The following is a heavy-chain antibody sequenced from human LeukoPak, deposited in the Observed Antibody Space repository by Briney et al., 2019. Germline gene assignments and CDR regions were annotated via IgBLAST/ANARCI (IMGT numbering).Heavy chain of an antibody. V-gene: IGHV3-23*01. CDR2: IGGSGGST. J-gene: IGHJ5*02. CDR3: AKGGNVLLWFGEFDHNWFDP. D-gene: IGHD3-10*01. CDR1: GFTFSSYA. Sequence: PGGSLRLSCAASGFTFSSYAMSWVRQAPGKGLEWVSAIGGSGGSTYYADSVKGRFTISRDNSKNTLYLQMNSLRAEDTAVYYCAKGGNVLLWFGEFDHNWFDPWGQGTLVTVSS.